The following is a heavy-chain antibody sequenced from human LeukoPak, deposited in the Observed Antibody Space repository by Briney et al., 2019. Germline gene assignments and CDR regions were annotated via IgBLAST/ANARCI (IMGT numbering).Heavy chain of an antibody. D-gene: IGHD6-13*01. CDR3: AKDITAAGSNYYYYGMDV. J-gene: IGHJ6*02. CDR1: GFTLSRHW. CDR2: IKQDGSEK. V-gene: IGHV3-7*03. Sequence: GGSLRLSCAAYGFTLSRHWMSWVRQAPGKGLEWVANIKQDGSEKYYVDSVKGRFTISRDNAKNSLYLQMNSLRAEGTALYYCAKDITAAGSNYYYYGMDVWGQGTTVTVSS.